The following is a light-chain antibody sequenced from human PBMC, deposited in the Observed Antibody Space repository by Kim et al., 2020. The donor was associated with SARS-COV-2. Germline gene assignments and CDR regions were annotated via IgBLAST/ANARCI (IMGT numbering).Light chain of an antibody. V-gene: IGLV3-1*01. J-gene: IGLJ1*01. Sequence: SYELTQPPSVSVSPGQTASITCTGDKLGDKYACWYQQKPGQSPVLVIYQDSKRPAGIPERCTGSNSGNTATLTISGTQAMDEADDYCQAWDSSTAVFGTG. CDR1: KLGDKY. CDR2: QDS. CDR3: QAWDSSTAV.